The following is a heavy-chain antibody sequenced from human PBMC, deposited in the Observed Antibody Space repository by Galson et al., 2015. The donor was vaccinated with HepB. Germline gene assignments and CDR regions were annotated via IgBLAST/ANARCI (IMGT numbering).Heavy chain of an antibody. CDR1: GFTFSNAW. V-gene: IGHV3-15*01. J-gene: IGHJ3*02. Sequence: SLRLSCAASGFTFSNAWMSWVRQAPGKGLEWVGRINSKTDGGTTDYAAPVKGRFTISRDDSKNTLYLQMNSLKTEDTAVYYCTTAGLWWIYDAFDIWGQGTMVTVSS. D-gene: IGHD2-21*01. CDR3: TTAGLWWIYDAFDI. CDR2: INSKTDGGTT.